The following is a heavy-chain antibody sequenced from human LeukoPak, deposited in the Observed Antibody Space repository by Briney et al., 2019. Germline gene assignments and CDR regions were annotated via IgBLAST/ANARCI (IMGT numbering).Heavy chain of an antibody. CDR3: ARVPATAGTDY. J-gene: IGHJ4*02. CDR1: GFTYSDYY. Sequence: GGCLRLSCAASGFTYSDYYMSWIREAPGKGLEWISYISSTSSYTNYADSVKGRFTISRDNAKNSLCLQMNSLRADDTAVYYCARVPATAGTDYWGQGTLVTVSS. V-gene: IGHV3-11*05. D-gene: IGHD6-13*01. CDR2: ISSTSSYT.